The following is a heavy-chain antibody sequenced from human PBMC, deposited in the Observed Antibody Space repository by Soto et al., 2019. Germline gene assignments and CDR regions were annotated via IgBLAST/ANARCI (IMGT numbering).Heavy chain of an antibody. Sequence: GGSLRLSCVASGLTFNIFTFNWVRQAPGKGLEWLSVISYSRSEIHYSDSLEGRFTISRDSSTNSLYLEMNSLRFEDTAVYYCAIDPLAVTGSFVDYWGQGSLVTVSS. CDR2: ISYSRSEI. CDR1: GLTFNIFT. V-gene: IGHV3-30-3*01. CDR3: AIDPLAVTGSFVDY. D-gene: IGHD3-9*01. J-gene: IGHJ4*02.